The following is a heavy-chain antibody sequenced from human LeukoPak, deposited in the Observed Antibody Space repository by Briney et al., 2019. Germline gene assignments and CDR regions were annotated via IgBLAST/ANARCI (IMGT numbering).Heavy chain of an antibody. J-gene: IGHJ4*02. V-gene: IGHV4-59*01. CDR1: GGSISSYY. Sequence: SETLSLTCTVSGGSISSYYWSWIRQPPGKGLEWIGYISYSGSTNYNPSLKSRVTISVDTSKNQFSLKLASVTAADTAVYYCARYVWGSYPTFEDYWGQGTLVTVSS. CDR3: ARYVWGSYPTFEDY. CDR2: ISYSGST. D-gene: IGHD3-16*02.